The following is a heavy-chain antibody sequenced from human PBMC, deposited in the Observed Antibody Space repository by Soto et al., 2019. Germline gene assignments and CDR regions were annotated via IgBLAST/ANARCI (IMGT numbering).Heavy chain of an antibody. V-gene: IGHV1-18*01. D-gene: IGHD3-16*01. J-gene: IGHJ5*02. CDR2: ISAYNGNT. CDR1: GYSFHSYG. CDR3: ARDSSTLGGVTHPNWFDT. Sequence: QVQLVQSGAEVKKPGASVKVSCKASGYSFHSYGISWVRQAPGQGLEWMGWISAYNGNTRYAEKVQGRVTMTTDTYTTTAYRELRRLRFDETAVYYCARDSSTLGGVTHPNWFDTWGQGTLVTVSS.